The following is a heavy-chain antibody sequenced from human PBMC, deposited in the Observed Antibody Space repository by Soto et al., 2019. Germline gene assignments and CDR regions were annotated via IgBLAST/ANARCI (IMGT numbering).Heavy chain of an antibody. CDR2: INPSGGST. CDR1: GYTFTSYY. J-gene: IGHJ6*02. V-gene: IGHV1-46*01. Sequence: GXSVKVSCNASGYTFTSYYMHWVRGAPVQGLEWMGIINPSGGSTSYAQKFQGRVTMTRDTSTSTVYMELSSLRSEDTAVYYCARRNSGYDYYYYGMDVWGQGTTVTVSS. CDR3: ARRNSGYDYYYYGMDV. D-gene: IGHD5-12*01.